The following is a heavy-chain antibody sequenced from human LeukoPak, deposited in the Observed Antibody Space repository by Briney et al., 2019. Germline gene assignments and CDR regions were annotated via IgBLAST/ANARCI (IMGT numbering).Heavy chain of an antibody. D-gene: IGHD2-2*01. Sequence: ASVKVSCKASGYTFTSYDINWVRQATGQGLEWMGWVNPNSGNTGYAQKFQGRVTMTRNTSISTAYMELSSLRSEDTAVYYCTYCSSTSCYGGAFDYWGQGTLVTVSS. J-gene: IGHJ4*02. CDR3: TYCSSTSCYGGAFDY. V-gene: IGHV1-8*01. CDR2: VNPNSGNT. CDR1: GYTFTSYD.